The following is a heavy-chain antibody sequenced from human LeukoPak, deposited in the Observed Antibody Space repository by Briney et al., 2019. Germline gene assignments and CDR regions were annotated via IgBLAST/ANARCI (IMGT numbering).Heavy chain of an antibody. D-gene: IGHD3-10*01. CDR2: IIPIFGTA. Sequence: SVKVSFKASGGTFSSYAISWVRQAPGQGLELMGGIIPIFGTANYAKTFQGRVTITADESTSTAYMELSSLRSEDTAVYYCAGGLWFGEFYYYYYYMDVWGKGTTVTVSS. CDR1: GGTFSSYA. V-gene: IGHV1-69*13. CDR3: AGGLWFGEFYYYYYYMDV. J-gene: IGHJ6*03.